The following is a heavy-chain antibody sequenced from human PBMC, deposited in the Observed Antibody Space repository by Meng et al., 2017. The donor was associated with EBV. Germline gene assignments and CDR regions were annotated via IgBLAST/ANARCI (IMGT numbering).Heavy chain of an antibody. CDR3: ARPFPSWQSPRLDPFGA. CDR2: VHYTGST. CDR1: XDSISSFYY. D-gene: IGHD6-19*01. Sequence: LQLRESGPGQVKPSXXXXLXXXVSXDSISSFYYWGWIRQPPGRGLGWIGSVHYTGSTYYSPSLKSRVTVSVDTSKNQFSLRLTSVTAADTAVYYCARPFPSWQSPRLDPFGAWGQGTLVTVSS. V-gene: IGHV4-39*01. J-gene: IGHJ5*02.